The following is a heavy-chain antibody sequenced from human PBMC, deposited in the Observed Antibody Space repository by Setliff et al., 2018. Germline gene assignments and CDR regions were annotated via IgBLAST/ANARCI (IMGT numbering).Heavy chain of an antibody. Sequence: GASVKVSCKASGYTFISYGISWVRQAPGQGLEWKGWISAYNGNTNYAQKLQGRVTMTTDTSTSTAYMELRSLRSDDTAVYYCARVLFHCSSTSCYLDAFDIWGQGTMVTASS. CDR3: ARVLFHCSSTSCYLDAFDI. V-gene: IGHV1-18*01. CDR2: ISAYNGNT. CDR1: GYTFISYG. D-gene: IGHD2-2*01. J-gene: IGHJ3*02.